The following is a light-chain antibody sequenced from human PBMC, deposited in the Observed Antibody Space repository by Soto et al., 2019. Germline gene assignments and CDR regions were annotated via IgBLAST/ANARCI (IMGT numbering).Light chain of an antibody. CDR2: DVF. CDR1: QSVSSY. CDR3: QQRSNWPPEYT. J-gene: IGKJ2*01. V-gene: IGKV3-11*01. Sequence: EIVLTQSPATLSLSPGERATLSCRASQSVSSYLTWYQQKPGQAPRLLIYDVFNRATGIPARFSGSGSGADFTLTISSLKPEDFAVYYCQQRSNWPPEYTFGQGTKLEIK.